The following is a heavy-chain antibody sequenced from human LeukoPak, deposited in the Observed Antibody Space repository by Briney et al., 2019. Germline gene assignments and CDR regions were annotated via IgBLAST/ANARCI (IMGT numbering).Heavy chain of an antibody. CDR2: ISSNWRAV. CDR3: ASFSNTIY. V-gene: IGHV3-11*01. CDR1: GFSLNDYY. J-gene: IGHJ4*02. Sequence: ALRLSCACSGFSLNDYYVNWLGQAPWKGRDGISYISSNWRAVNYADSVKGRCTMSRDYAKNSVYPEMTGLTGEDTGRYYLASFSNTIYWGQGTLVTVSS. D-gene: IGHD5-24*01.